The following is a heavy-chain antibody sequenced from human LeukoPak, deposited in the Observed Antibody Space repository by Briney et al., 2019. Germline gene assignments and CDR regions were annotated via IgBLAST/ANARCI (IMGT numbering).Heavy chain of an antibody. CDR1: GFTFDDYA. J-gene: IGHJ6*02. CDR3: AKDIGVLWSGYYYYGMDV. D-gene: IGHD3-3*01. CDR2: ISWNSGSI. V-gene: IGHV3-9*01. Sequence: GGSLRLSCAASGFTFDDYAMHWVRQAPGKGLEWVSGISWNSGSIGYADSVKGRFTISRDNAKNSLYLQMNSLRAEDTALYYCAKDIGVLWSGYYYYGMDVWGQGTTVTVSS.